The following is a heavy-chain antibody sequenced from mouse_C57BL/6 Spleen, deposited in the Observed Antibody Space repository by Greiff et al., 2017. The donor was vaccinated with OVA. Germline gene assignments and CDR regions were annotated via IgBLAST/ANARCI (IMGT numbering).Heavy chain of an antibody. V-gene: IGHV1-72*01. CDR2: IDPNSGGT. CDR1: GYTFTSYW. Sequence: QVQLQQPGAELVKPGASVKLSCKASGYTFTSYWMHWVKQRPGRGLEWIGRIDPNSGGTKYNEKFKNKATLTVDKPSSTAYMQLSSLTSEDSAVYYCARGRHDYYGSSEGYAMDYWGQGTSVTVSS. D-gene: IGHD1-1*01. CDR3: ARGRHDYYGSSEGYAMDY. J-gene: IGHJ4*01.